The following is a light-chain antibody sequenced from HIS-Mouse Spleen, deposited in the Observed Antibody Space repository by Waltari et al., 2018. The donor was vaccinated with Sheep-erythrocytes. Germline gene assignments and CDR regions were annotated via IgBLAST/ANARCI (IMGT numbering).Light chain of an antibody. CDR2: KDS. CDR3: QSADSSCTYV. J-gene: IGLJ1*01. CDR1: ALPKQY. Sequence: SYELTQPPSVSVSPGQTARITCPGDALPKQYAYWYQQKPGQAPVLVIYKDSERPSGIPERFSGSSSGTTVTLTISGVQAEDEADYYCQSADSSCTYVFGTGTKVTVL. V-gene: IGLV3-25*03.